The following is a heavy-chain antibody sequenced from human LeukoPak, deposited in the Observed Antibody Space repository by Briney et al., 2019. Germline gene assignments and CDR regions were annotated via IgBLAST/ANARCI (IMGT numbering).Heavy chain of an antibody. CDR3: AREKWAWAAATTYYFDY. CDR1: GYTFTSYG. V-gene: IGHV1-18*01. CDR2: ISAYNGNT. D-gene: IGHD6-13*01. J-gene: IGHJ4*02. Sequence: GASVKVSCKASGYTFTSYGISWVRQAPGQGLEWMGWISAYNGNTNYAQKLQGRVTMTTDTSTSTAYMELRSLRSDDTAVYYCAREKWAWAAATTYYFDYWGQGTLVTVSS.